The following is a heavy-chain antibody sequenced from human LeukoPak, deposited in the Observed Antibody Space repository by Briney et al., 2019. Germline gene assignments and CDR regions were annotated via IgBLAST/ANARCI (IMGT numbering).Heavy chain of an antibody. D-gene: IGHD3-10*01. CDR1: GYTFTSYG. CDR3: ARNEGAGWFREGVHFDY. J-gene: IGHJ4*02. Sequence: ASVKVSCKASGYTFTSYGISWVRQAPGQGLEWMGWISAYNGNTNYAQKLQGRVTMTTDTSTSTAYMELRSLRSDDTAVYYCARNEGAGWFREGVHFDYWGQGTLVTVSS. V-gene: IGHV1-18*01. CDR2: ISAYNGNT.